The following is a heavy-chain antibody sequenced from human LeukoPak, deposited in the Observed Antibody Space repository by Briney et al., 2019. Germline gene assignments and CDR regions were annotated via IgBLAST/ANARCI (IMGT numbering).Heavy chain of an antibody. CDR1: GYTLTELS. CDR3: ATGPLPYSSGWYDY. J-gene: IGHJ4*02. V-gene: IGHV1-24*01. CDR2: FDPEDGET. Sequence: ASVKVSCKVSGYTLTELSMHWVRQAPGKGLEWMGGFDPEDGETIYALKFQGRVTMTEDTSTDTAYMELSSLRSEDTAVYYCATGPLPYSSGWYDYWGRGTLVTVSS. D-gene: IGHD6-19*01.